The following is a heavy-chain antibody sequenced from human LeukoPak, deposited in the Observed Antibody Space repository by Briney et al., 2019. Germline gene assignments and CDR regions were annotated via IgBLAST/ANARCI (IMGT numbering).Heavy chain of an antibody. J-gene: IGHJ4*02. D-gene: IGHD3-22*01. CDR1: GFTFSSYW. Sequence: GGSLRLSCAASGFTFSSYWMSWVRQAPGKGLEWVAVISYDGSNKYYADSVKGRFTISRDNSKNTLYLQMNSLRAEDTAVYYCAKSPVVAMIVVVSHFDYWGQGTLVTVSS. CDR3: AKSPVVAMIVVVSHFDY. CDR2: ISYDGSNK. V-gene: IGHV3-30*18.